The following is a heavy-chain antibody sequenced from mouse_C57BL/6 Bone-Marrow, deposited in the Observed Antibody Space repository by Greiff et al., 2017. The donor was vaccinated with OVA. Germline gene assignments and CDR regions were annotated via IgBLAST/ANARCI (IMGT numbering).Heavy chain of an antibody. CDR1: GFTFSDYY. V-gene: IGHV5-16*01. J-gene: IGHJ4*01. Sequence: EVKVVESEGGLVQPGSSMKLSCTASGFTFSDYYMAWVRQVPEKGLEWVANINYDGSSTYYLDSLKSRFIISRDNAKNILYLQMSSLKSEDTATYYCARGAYPMDYWGQGTSVTVSS. CDR2: INYDGSST. D-gene: IGHD2-10*01. CDR3: ARGAYPMDY.